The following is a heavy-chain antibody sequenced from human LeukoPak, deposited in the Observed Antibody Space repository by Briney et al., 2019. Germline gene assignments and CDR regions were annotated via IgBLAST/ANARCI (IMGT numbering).Heavy chain of an antibody. CDR3: ARGISL. Sequence: PSETLSLTCTVSGDSISSSSYYWGWIRQPPGKGLEWIGNIYYIGSTYYNPSLKSRATISVDTSKNQFSLKLSSVTAADTAVYYCARGISLWGQGTLVTVSS. J-gene: IGHJ4*02. V-gene: IGHV4-39*07. D-gene: IGHD3-3*02. CDR1: GDSISSSSYY. CDR2: IYYIGST.